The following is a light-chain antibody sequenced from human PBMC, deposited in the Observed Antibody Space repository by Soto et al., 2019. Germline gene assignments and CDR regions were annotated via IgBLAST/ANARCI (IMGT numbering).Light chain of an antibody. J-gene: IGLJ1*01. Sequence: QSVLTQPASVSGSPGQSITISCTGTSGDVGGYNYVSWYQQHPGKAPKLMIYDVSNRPSGVSNRFSGSKSGNTASLTISGLQAEDEADYYCSSYTSSSPSXVFGTGTKVTVL. CDR3: SSYTSSSPSXV. V-gene: IGLV2-14*01. CDR2: DVS. CDR1: SGDVGGYNY.